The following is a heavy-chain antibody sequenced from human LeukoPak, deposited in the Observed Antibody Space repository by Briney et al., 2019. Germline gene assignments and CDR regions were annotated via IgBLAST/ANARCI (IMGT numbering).Heavy chain of an antibody. CDR1: GFTFSSYA. J-gene: IGHJ4*02. CDR3: AREYCSGGDCQYYFDY. D-gene: IGHD2-15*01. V-gene: IGHV3-64*01. CDR2: ITSNGGSP. Sequence: GGSLRLSCAASGFTFSSYAMRWVRQAPGQGLEYVSAITSNGGSPYYANSVRGRFTISRDNSKNTLYLQMGSLRAEDMAVYYCAREYCSGGDCQYYFDYWGQGTLVTVSS.